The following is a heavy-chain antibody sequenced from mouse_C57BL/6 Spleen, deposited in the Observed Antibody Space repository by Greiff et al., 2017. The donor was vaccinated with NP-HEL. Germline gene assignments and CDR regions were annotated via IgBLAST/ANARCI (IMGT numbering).Heavy chain of an antibody. Sequence: EVQVVESGPGMVKPSQSLSLTCTVTGYSITSGYDWHWLRHFPGNKLEWMGYISYSGSPNYNPSLKSRISITHDTSKNHFFLKLNSVTTEDTATYYCAREGHYYGSSYVWFAYWGQGTLVTVSA. CDR3: AREGHYYGSSYVWFAY. J-gene: IGHJ3*01. V-gene: IGHV3-1*01. D-gene: IGHD1-1*01. CDR2: ISYSGSP. CDR1: GYSITSGYD.